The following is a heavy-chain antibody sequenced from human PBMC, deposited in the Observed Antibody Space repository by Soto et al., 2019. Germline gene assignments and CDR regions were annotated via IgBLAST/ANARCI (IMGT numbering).Heavy chain of an antibody. CDR1: GYSFTNYD. V-gene: IGHV1-8*01. D-gene: IGHD2-2*02. J-gene: IGHJ4*02. Sequence: ASVKVSCKSSGYSFTNYDINWVRQAPGQGLEWMGWMSPNSGNTGYAQKFEDRVTMTRDTSTNTAYLALRSLTSDDTALYYCARRFKHYRDYTSLFNYWAQETRVT. CDR2: MSPNSGNT. CDR3: ARRFKHYRDYTSLFNY.